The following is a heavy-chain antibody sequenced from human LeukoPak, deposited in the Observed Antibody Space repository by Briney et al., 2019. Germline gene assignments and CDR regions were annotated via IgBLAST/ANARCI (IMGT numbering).Heavy chain of an antibody. CDR1: GGSFSGYY. J-gene: IGHJ4*02. CDR3: ARRGTSAYEFDY. CDR2: INHSGST. D-gene: IGHD1-7*01. V-gene: IGHV4-34*01. Sequence: PSETLSLTCAVYGGSFSGYYWSWIRQPPGKGLEWIGEINHSGSTSYNPSLKSRVTISVDTSKNQFSLKLSSVTAADTAVYYCARRGTSAYEFDYWGQGTLVTVSS.